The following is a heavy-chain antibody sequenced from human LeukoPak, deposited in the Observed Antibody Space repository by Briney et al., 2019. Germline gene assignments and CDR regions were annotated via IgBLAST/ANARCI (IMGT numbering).Heavy chain of an antibody. CDR3: AKSFVVVPAASDY. CDR2: ISGSGGST. V-gene: IGHV3-23*01. CDR1: GFTFDDYG. Sequence: PGGSLRLSCAASGFTFDDYGMSWVRQAPGKGLEWVSAISGSGGSTYYADSVKGRFTISRDNSKNTLYLQMNSLRAEDTAVYYCAKSFVVVPAASDYWGQGTLVTVSS. D-gene: IGHD2-2*01. J-gene: IGHJ4*02.